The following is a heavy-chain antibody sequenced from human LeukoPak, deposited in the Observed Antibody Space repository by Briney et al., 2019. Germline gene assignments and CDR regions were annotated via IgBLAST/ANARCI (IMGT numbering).Heavy chain of an antibody. J-gene: IGHJ6*03. CDR3: AKLGGHPLHNYYVGV. CDR2: ILDSGYST. Sequence: GGSLRLSCAASGFTFSSYAMSWVRQAPGKGLEWVSGILDSGYSTYYANSVKGRFTISRDNSNNTLYLQMNGLRAEDTAVYYCAKLGGHPLHNYYVGVWGKGTTVAVSS. D-gene: IGHD3-16*01. V-gene: IGHV3-23*01. CDR1: GFTFSSYA.